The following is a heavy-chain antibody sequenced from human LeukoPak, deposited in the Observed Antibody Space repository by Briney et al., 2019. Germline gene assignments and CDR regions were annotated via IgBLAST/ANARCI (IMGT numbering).Heavy chain of an antibody. CDR2: IYYTGST. V-gene: IGHV4-59*08. D-gene: IGHD6-13*01. J-gene: IGHJ4*02. CDR1: GGYISTYY. Sequence: SETLSLTCTVSGGYISTYYWTWIRQPLGEGLEWIGNIYYTGSTNYNPSLKSRVTISVDTSKNQISLKLSSVTAADTAVYYCARDKAAAGLRTFDYWGQGTLVTVSS. CDR3: ARDKAAAGLRTFDY.